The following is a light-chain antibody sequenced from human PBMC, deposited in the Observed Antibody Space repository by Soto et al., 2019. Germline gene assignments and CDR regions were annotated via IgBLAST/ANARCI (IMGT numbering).Light chain of an antibody. V-gene: IGKV3-20*01. CDR1: QSVNSNY. Sequence: EIVLTQSPGTLSLSPGESAILSCRASQSVNSNYLAWYQQKPGQAPRLLIYGASSRATGVPNRFSGSGSGTDFTLTINNLQPDDFATYYCQQYAGYSRTFGQGTKVEIK. CDR3: QQYAGYSRT. J-gene: IGKJ1*01. CDR2: GAS.